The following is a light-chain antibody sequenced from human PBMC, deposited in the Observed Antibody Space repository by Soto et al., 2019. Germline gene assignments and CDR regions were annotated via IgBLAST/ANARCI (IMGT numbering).Light chain of an antibody. J-gene: IGLJ2*01. CDR3: AAWDDSLSVVV. CDR2: RTA. Sequence: QAVVTQPPSASGTPGQRVTISCSGSSSNIGTNFVYWYQHLPGTAPKLLIYRTAQRPSGVPDRSSGSKSGTSASLAISGLRSEDEADYFCAAWDDSLSVVVFGGGTKLTVL. CDR1: SSNIGTNF. V-gene: IGLV1-47*01.